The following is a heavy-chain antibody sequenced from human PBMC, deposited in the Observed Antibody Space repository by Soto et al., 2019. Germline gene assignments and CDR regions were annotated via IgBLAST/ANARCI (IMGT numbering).Heavy chain of an antibody. V-gene: IGHV4-31*03. J-gene: IGHJ3*02. CDR1: VPSTSSYLDY. D-gene: IGHD4-17*01. CDR2: IYYRGST. Sequence: DSQSHTGTVSVPSTSSYLDYRRRLRKNPGKVLEWIGYIYYRGSTYYNPSLKSRVTISVDTSKNQFSLKLSAVTAADTAVYYCARDIIVGGDYAAFDIWGQGRMVT. CDR3: ARDIIVGGDYAAFDI.